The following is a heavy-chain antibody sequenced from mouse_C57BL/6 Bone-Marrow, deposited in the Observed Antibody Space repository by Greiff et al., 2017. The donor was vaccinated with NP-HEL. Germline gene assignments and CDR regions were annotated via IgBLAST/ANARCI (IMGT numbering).Heavy chain of an antibody. V-gene: IGHV1-82*01. J-gene: IGHJ1*03. CDR1: GYVFSSSW. CDR2: IYPGDGDT. Sequence: VHLVESGPELVKPGASVKISCKASGYVFSSSWMNWVKQRPGKGLEWIGRIYPGDGDTNYNGKFKGKATLTADKSSSTAYMQLSSLTSEDSAVYFCARNYGSSYVEWYFDVWGTGTTVTVSS. CDR3: ARNYGSSYVEWYFDV. D-gene: IGHD1-1*01.